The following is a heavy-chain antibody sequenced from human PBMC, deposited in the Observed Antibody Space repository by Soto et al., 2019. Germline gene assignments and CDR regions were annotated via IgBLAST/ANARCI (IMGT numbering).Heavy chain of an antibody. CDR3: ARWNYIGRWPGLDV. CDR1: GFTFNNYY. D-gene: IGHD1-7*01. CDR2: VSGSGSSV. V-gene: IGHV3-11*01. J-gene: IGHJ6*04. Sequence: QVQLVESGGGLVKPGGSLRLSCAASGFTFNNYYLAWIRRAPGKGLEWVSYVSGSGSSVFYTESLKGRFTMSRDNAKRSVYLQMNSLTVEDTAVYYCARWNYIGRWPGLDVLGKVTTVTVSS.